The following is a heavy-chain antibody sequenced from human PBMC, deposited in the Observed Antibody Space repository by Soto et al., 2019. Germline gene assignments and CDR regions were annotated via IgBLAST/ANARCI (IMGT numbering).Heavy chain of an antibody. D-gene: IGHD3-16*01. Sequence: EVQLVESGGSLVQPGRSLRLACAASGFTFDQYTMHWVRQAPGKGLEWVSSITWHSGTIGYADSVKGRFTISRDNAKNSLYLQMNSLRDEDTALYYCAKEMITFGDFNYYYMDVWGNGTTVTVSS. V-gene: IGHV3-9*01. CDR1: GFTFDQYT. J-gene: IGHJ6*03. CDR2: ITWHSGTI. CDR3: AKEMITFGDFNYYYMDV.